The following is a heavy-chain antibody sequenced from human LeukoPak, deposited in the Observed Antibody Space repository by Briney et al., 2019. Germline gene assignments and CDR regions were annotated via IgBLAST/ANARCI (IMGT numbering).Heavy chain of an antibody. Sequence: ASVKVSCKASGYSFTSYGITWVRQAPGQGLEWMEWISAYNGNTNYAQKLQDRVTMTTDTPTSTAYMELRSLRSDDTAVYYCARGFTYFYDSSGYPILGYWGQGTLVTVSS. CDR3: ARGFTYFYDSSGYPILGY. D-gene: IGHD3-22*01. CDR1: GYSFTSYG. J-gene: IGHJ4*02. V-gene: IGHV1-18*01. CDR2: ISAYNGNT.